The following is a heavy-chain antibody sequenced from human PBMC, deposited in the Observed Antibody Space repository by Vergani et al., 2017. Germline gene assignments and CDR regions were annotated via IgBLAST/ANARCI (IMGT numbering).Heavy chain of an antibody. CDR2: IQFDGSNQ. V-gene: IGHV3-30*02. CDR1: GFTLSNYD. D-gene: IGHD3-16*01. Sequence: QVQLVESGGGVVQRGGSLRLSCATSGFTLSNYDMQWIRQGPGKGREFVAFIQFDGSNQYYADSVKGRFTLSRDFSKNKLYLQMNSLRTDDTATYYCAKHFRGWGIDYWGQGTQVIVSS. CDR3: AKHFRGWGIDY. J-gene: IGHJ4*02.